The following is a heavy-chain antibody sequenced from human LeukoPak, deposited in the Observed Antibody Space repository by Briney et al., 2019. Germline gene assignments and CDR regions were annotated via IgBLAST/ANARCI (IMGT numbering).Heavy chain of an antibody. CDR2: INQDASEK. D-gene: IGHD3-3*01. Sequence: GGSLRLSCVASGFSFSRYWMSWVRQAPGKGLEWVANINQDASEKYYVDSLKGRFTISRDNSKKSVYLQMSSLRAEDTAVYYCATDPRPDSGNFLGFDYWGQGTLVTVSS. CDR1: GFSFSRYW. V-gene: IGHV3-7*01. J-gene: IGHJ4*02. CDR3: ATDPRPDSGNFLGFDY.